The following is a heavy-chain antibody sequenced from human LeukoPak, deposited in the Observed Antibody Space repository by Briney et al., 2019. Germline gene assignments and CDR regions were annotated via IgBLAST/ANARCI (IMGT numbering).Heavy chain of an antibody. CDR2: ISSSSSYI. V-gene: IGHV3-21*04. Sequence: GGSPRLSCAASGFTFSSYSMNWVRQAPGKGLEWVSSISSSSSYIYYADSVKGRFTISRDNSKNSLYLQMNSLRTEDTALYYCAKAIILMGAFDIWGQGTMVTVSS. CDR3: AKAIILMGAFDI. J-gene: IGHJ3*02. CDR1: GFTFSSYS. D-gene: IGHD2-8*01.